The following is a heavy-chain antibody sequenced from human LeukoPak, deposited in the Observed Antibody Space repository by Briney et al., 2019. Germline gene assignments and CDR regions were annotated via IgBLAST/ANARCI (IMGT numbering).Heavy chain of an antibody. D-gene: IGHD5-12*01. Sequence: GESLKISCKGSGYSFTSYWIGWVRQMPGKGLEWMGIIFPGDSESRYSPSFQGQVTISADKSITTAYLQWSSLRASDTAMYYCARTDSAYEYLDYWGQGTLVTVSS. V-gene: IGHV5-51*01. CDR3: ARTDSAYEYLDY. CDR2: IFPGDSES. J-gene: IGHJ4*02. CDR1: GYSFTSYW.